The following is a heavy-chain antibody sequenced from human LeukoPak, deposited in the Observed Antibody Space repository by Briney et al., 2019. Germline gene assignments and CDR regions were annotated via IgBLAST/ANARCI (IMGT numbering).Heavy chain of an antibody. Sequence: GGSLRLSCAASGFSFNAHWMHWVRRAPGKGLVWLSRISMDGTWTSYADSVKGRFIISRDNAKNTLYLQMYSLRVEDTAVYYCARGTATTIDFIDSWGQGILVTVSS. V-gene: IGHV3-74*01. J-gene: IGHJ4*02. CDR3: ARGTATTIDFIDS. CDR2: ISMDGTWT. D-gene: IGHD1/OR15-1a*01. CDR1: GFSFNAHW.